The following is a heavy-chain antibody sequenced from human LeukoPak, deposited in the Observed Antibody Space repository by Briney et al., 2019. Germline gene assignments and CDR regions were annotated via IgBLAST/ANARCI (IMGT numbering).Heavy chain of an antibody. CDR3: ARASSGLAPRNYYYYYGMDV. CDR2: IYYSGST. J-gene: IGHJ6*02. Sequence: PSETLSLTCTVSGGSISSYYWGWIRQPPGKGLEWIGYIYYSGSTNYNPSLKSRVTISVDTSKNQFSLKLSSVTAADTAVYYCARASSGLAPRNYYYYYGMDVWGQGTTVTVSS. V-gene: IGHV4-59*01. CDR1: GGSISSYY. D-gene: IGHD6-19*01.